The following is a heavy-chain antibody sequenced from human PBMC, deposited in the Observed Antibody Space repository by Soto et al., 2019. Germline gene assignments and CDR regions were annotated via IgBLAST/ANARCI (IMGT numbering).Heavy chain of an antibody. CDR2: ISGSGGST. D-gene: IGHD1-7*01. V-gene: IGHV3-23*01. CDR1: GFTFSSYA. Sequence: GGSLRLSCAASGFTFSSYAMSWVRQAPGKGLEWVSAISGSGGSTYYADSVKGRFTISRDNSKNTLYLQMNSLRAEDTAVYYCAKVLLTGTTLYYGMDVWGQGTTATVSS. CDR3: AKVLLTGTTLYYGMDV. J-gene: IGHJ6*02.